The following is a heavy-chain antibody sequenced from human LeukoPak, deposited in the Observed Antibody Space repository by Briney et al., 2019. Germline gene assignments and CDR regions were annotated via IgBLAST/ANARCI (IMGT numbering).Heavy chain of an antibody. CDR3: ASRPQKYSRYFDY. CDR2: IYYSGST. CDR1: GGSISSSSYY. D-gene: IGHD2-15*01. J-gene: IGHJ4*02. Sequence: PSETLSLTYTVSGGSISSSSYYWGWIRQPPGKGLEWIGSIYYSGSTYYNPSLKSRVTISVDTSKNQFSLKLSSVTAADTAVYYCASRPQKYSRYFDYWGQGTLVTVSS. V-gene: IGHV4-39*01.